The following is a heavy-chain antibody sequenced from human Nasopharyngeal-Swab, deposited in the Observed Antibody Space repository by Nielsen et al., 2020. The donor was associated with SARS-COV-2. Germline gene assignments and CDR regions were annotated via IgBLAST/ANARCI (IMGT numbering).Heavy chain of an antibody. J-gene: IGHJ4*02. CDR2: IYYSGST. CDR3: ARVLTTTVTIDY. Sequence: GSLRLSCTVSGGSISSYYWSWIRQPPGKGLEWIGYIYYSGSTNYNPSLKSRVTISVDTSKNQFSLKLSSVTAADTAVYYCARVLTTTVTIDYWGQGTLVTVSS. CDR1: GGSISSYY. D-gene: IGHD4-17*01. V-gene: IGHV4-59*01.